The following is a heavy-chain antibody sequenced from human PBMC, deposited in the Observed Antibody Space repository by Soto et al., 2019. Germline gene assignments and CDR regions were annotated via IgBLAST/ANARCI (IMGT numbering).Heavy chain of an antibody. Sequence: SETLSLTCAVYGGSFSGYYWSWIRQPPGKGLEWIGEINHSGSTNYNPSLKSRVTISVDTSKNQFSLKLSSVTAADTAVYYCARVGSDSSGYYTSGTDYWGQGTLVTVSS. CDR3: ARVGSDSSGYYTSGTDY. CDR1: GGSFSGYY. J-gene: IGHJ4*02. D-gene: IGHD3-22*01. CDR2: INHSGST. V-gene: IGHV4-34*01.